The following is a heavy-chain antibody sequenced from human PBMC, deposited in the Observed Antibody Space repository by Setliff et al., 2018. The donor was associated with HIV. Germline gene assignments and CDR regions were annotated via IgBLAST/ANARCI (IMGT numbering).Heavy chain of an antibody. CDR2: IYYSGST. D-gene: IGHD6-19*01. Sequence: SETLSLTCTVSGGSISSSSYYWGWIRQPPGEGLEWIGSIYYSGSTYYNPSLKSRVTISVDTSKNQFSLKLSSVTAADTAVYYCARDRWNHGIVIAVADWFDPWGQGTLVTVSS. CDR1: GGSISSSSYY. J-gene: IGHJ5*02. V-gene: IGHV4-39*07. CDR3: ARDRWNHGIVIAVADWFDP.